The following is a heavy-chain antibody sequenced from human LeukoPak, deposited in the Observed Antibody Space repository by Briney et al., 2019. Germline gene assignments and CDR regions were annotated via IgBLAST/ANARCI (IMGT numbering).Heavy chain of an antibody. V-gene: IGHV1-69*01. CDR2: IIPIFGTA. J-gene: IGHJ3*02. CDR3: AREVRYLDAFDI. D-gene: IGHD3-9*01. CDR1: GGTFSSYA. Sequence: SVKVSCKASGGTFSSYAISWVRQAPGQGLEWMGGIIPIFGTANYAQKFQGRVTITADESTSTAYMELSSLRSEDTAVYYCAREVRYLDAFDIWGQGTMVTVSS.